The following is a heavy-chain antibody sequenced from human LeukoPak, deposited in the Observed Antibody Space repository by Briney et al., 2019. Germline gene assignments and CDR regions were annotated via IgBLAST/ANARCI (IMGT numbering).Heavy chain of an antibody. CDR1: GLTFSSYA. CDR3: ARVDLDYGDYVDY. V-gene: IGHV3-30-3*01. Sequence: PGGSLRLSCAASGLTFSSYAMHWVRQAPGKGLEWVAVISYDGSNKYYADSVKGRFTISRDNSKNTLYLQMNSLRAEDTAVYYCARVDLDYGDYVDYWGQGTLVTVSS. J-gene: IGHJ4*02. CDR2: ISYDGSNK. D-gene: IGHD4-17*01.